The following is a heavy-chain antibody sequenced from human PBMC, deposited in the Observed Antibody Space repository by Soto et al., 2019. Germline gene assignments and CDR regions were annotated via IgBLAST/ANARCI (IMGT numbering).Heavy chain of an antibody. CDR2: IYYSGST. D-gene: IGHD1-7*01. Sequence: QVQLQESGPGLVKSSQTLSLTCTVSGGSISSGGYYWSWIRQHPGKGLEWIGYIYYSGSTYYNPSLKSRVTISVDTSKNQFSLKLSSVTAADSAVYYCASEVTGTMRLNRWGQGTLVTVSS. CDR3: ASEVTGTMRLNR. V-gene: IGHV4-31*03. CDR1: GGSISSGGYY. J-gene: IGHJ4*02.